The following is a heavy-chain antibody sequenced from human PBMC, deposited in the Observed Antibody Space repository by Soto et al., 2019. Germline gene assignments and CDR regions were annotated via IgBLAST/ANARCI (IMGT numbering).Heavy chain of an antibody. V-gene: IGHV3-33*01. CDR2: IWYDASKQ. D-gene: IGHD2-15*01. CDR1: GFSFIVYG. J-gene: IGHJ4*02. CDR3: AAWAEGATEVH. Sequence: PWGSLRLSCETSGFSFIVYGMHFVRQSPVKWLEWVAVIWYDASKQFYAASVEGRFTISRDNSKAILYLQMNSLRAEDTAVYYCAAWAEGATEVHWGQGTLGTAPQ.